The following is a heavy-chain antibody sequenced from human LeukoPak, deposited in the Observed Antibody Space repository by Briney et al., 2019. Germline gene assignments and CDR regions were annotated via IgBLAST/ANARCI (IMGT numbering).Heavy chain of an antibody. CDR2: ISSSGSTI. Sequence: GGSLRLSCAASGFTFSDYYMSWIRQAPGKGLEWVSYISSSGSTIYYADSVKGRFTISRDNAKNSLYLQMNSLRAEDTAVYYCASRLNWDYWYFDLWGRGTLVTVSS. V-gene: IGHV3-11*04. J-gene: IGHJ2*01. D-gene: IGHD7-27*01. CDR1: GFTFSDYY. CDR3: ASRLNWDYWYFDL.